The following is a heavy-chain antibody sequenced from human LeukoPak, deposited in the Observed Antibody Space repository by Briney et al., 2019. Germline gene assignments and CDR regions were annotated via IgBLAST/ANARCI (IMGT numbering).Heavy chain of an antibody. V-gene: IGHV1-69*02. CDR2: IIPILGIA. CDR1: GGTFIIYT. Sequence: ASVTVSFKASGGTFIIYTISWVRQAPGQGREWMGGIIPILGIANYAQKFQGRVTITADKSTSTAYMELSSLRSEDTAVYYCARADYGDYVMPYYYYGMDGGGQGTTVTVS. D-gene: IGHD4-17*01. J-gene: IGHJ6*02. CDR3: ARADYGDYVMPYYYYGMDG.